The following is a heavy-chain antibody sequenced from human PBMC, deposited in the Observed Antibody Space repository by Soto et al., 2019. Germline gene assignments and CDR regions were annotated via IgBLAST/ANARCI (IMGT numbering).Heavy chain of an antibody. CDR3: AREGLGGNYYGSRMDV. V-gene: IGHV4-4*02. CDR1: GGSISSSNW. Sequence: LSLTCAVSGGSISSSNWWSWVRQPPGKGLEWIGEIYHSGSTNYNPSLKSRVTISVDKSKNQFSLKLSSVTAADTAVYYCAREGLGGNYYGSRMDVWGQGTTVTVSS. D-gene: IGHD3-10*01. CDR2: IYHSGST. J-gene: IGHJ6*02.